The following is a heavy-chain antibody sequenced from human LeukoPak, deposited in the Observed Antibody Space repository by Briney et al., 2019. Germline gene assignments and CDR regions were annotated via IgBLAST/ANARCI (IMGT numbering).Heavy chain of an antibody. D-gene: IGHD1-26*01. J-gene: IGHJ4*02. CDR2: IYSDGST. CDR1: GGSFSGYY. V-gene: IGHV3-53*01. CDR3: ARERGRGRDSPWFDY. Sequence: ETLSLTCAVYGGSFSGYYWSWVRQAPGKGLEWVSVIYSDGSTYYADSVKGRFTISRDNSKNTLDLQMTGLRAEDTAVYYCARERGRGRDSPWFDYWGQGTLVTVSS.